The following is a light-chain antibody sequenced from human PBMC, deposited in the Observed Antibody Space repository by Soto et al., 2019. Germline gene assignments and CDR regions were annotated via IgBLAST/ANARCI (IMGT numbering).Light chain of an antibody. CDR2: DVS. J-gene: IGKJ1*01. CDR3: QQRNNRPRT. CDR1: QNINNY. Sequence: EILLTQSPSSLSASPGARAPISCRASQNINNYLIWYQQKPGKAPSLLIYDVSNMQSEVPARFSGSGSGTDFTLTISSLEPEDLAVYYCQQRNNRPRTFGQGTKVDIK. V-gene: IGKV3-11*01.